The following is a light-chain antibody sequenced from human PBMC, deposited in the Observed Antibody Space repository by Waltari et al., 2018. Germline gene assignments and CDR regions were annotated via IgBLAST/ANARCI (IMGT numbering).Light chain of an antibody. CDR2: WAS. CDR3: QQYYSTPPT. CDR1: QSVLYSSNNKNY. J-gene: IGKJ1*01. V-gene: IGKV4-1*01. Sequence: DIVMTQSPDSLAVSLGERATINCKSSQSVLYSSNNKNYLAWYQQKPGQPPKLVIYWASTREAGVPARFSGSRSGTDFTLTISSLQAEDVAVYYCQQYYSTPPTFGQGTKVEIK.